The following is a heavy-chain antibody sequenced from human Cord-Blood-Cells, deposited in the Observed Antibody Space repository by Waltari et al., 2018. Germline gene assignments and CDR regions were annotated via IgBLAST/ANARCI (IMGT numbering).Heavy chain of an antibody. V-gene: IGHV1-69*06. Sequence: QVQLVQSGAEVKKPGSSVKVSCKASGGTFSSYAISWVRQAPGQGLEWMGGIIPIFGTANYAQNFQGRVTITTDKSTSTAYMELSSLRSKDTAVYYCAGGPGIVGANWFDPWGQGTLVTVSS. CDR3: AGGPGIVGANWFDP. CDR2: IIPIFGTA. CDR1: GGTFSSYA. J-gene: IGHJ5*02. D-gene: IGHD1-26*01.